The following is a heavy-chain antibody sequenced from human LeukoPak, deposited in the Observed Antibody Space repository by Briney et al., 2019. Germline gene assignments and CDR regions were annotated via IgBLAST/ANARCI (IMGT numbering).Heavy chain of an antibody. D-gene: IGHD3-10*01. CDR1: GGTFSRYA. Sequence: ASVKVSCKASGGTFSRYAISWVRQAPGQGLEWMGGIIPIFGTANYAQKFQGRVTITADESTSTAYMELSSLRSEDTAVYYCARVPGGSGSLPEYYYYYYGMDVWGQGTTVTVSS. CDR3: ARVPGGSGSLPEYYYYYYGMDV. J-gene: IGHJ6*01. V-gene: IGHV1-69*13. CDR2: IIPIFGTA.